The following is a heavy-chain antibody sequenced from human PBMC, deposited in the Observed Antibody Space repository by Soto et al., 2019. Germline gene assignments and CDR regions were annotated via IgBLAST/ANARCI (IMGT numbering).Heavy chain of an antibody. V-gene: IGHV4-59*01. CDR1: GGSISSYY. CDR2: NYYSGST. D-gene: IGHD6-13*01. Sequence: SETLSLTCTVSGGSISSYYWSWIRQPPGKGLEWIGYNYYSGSTNYNPSLKSRVTISVDTSKNQFSLKLSSVTAADTAVYYCAREVRIAAPEYYFDYWGQGTLVTVSS. CDR3: AREVRIAAPEYYFDY. J-gene: IGHJ4*02.